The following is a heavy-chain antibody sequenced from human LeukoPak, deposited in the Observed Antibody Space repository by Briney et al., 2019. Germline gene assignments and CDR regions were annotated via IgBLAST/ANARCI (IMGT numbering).Heavy chain of an antibody. CDR1: GFTFSSYA. D-gene: IGHD2-2*01. Sequence: PGRSLRLSCAASGFTFSSYAMHWVRQAPGKGLEWVAVISYDGSNEYYADSVKGRFTISRDNSKETLYLQMNSLRAEDTAVYYCASRSSSLNWYFDLWGRGTLVTVSS. CDR3: ASRSSSLNWYFDL. J-gene: IGHJ2*01. V-gene: IGHV3-30-3*01. CDR2: ISYDGSNE.